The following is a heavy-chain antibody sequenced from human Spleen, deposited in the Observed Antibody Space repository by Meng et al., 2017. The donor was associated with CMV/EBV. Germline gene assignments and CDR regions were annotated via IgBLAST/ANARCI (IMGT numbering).Heavy chain of an antibody. J-gene: IGHJ6*02. CDR2: IHPHRGDT. D-gene: IGHD6-13*01. CDR3: ARDSEARAGGTDYHYYGMDV. V-gene: IGHV1-2*02. Sequence: ASVKVSCKASGYTFTAHYFHWVRQAPGQGLEWMGWIHPHRGDTNYAQQFQGRVTLTRDTSINTGYMELTRLTSDDTAVYYCARDSEARAGGTDYHYYGMDVWGQGTTVTVSS. CDR1: GYTFTAHY.